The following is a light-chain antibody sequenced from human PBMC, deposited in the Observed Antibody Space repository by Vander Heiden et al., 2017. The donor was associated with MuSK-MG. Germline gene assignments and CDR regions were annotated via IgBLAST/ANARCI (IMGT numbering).Light chain of an antibody. J-gene: IGLJ1*01. V-gene: IGLV1-47*01. CDR1: SSNIGSDY. CDR2: KNN. Sequence: QSVLTQPPSASGTPGQRVPISCSGGSSNIGSDYVYWYQQLPGTAPKLLIYKNNQRPSGVPDRFSGSKSGTSASLAISGLRSEDEADYYCVGWDASLSGYVFGTGTKVTVL. CDR3: VGWDASLSGYV.